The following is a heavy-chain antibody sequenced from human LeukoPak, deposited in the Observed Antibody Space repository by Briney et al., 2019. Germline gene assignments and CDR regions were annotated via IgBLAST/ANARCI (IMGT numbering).Heavy chain of an antibody. J-gene: IGHJ4*02. Sequence: GASVKVSCKASGCTFTSYYMHWVRQAPGQGLEWMGIINPSGGSTSYAQKFQGRVTMTEDTSTDTAYMELSSLRSEDTAVYYCATKRERDGYNFPSLYYWGQGTLVTVSS. CDR2: INPSGGST. CDR1: GCTFTSYY. D-gene: IGHD5-24*01. V-gene: IGHV1-46*01. CDR3: ATKRERDGYNFPSLYY.